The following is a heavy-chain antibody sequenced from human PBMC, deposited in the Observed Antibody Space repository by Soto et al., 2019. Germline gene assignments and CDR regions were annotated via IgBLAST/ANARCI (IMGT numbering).Heavy chain of an antibody. CDR2: IYDSGST. J-gene: IGHJ4*02. Sequence: TLTLTCTITHHSSDRYFWSWLRQPPGKGLEWIGYIYDSGSTIYNPSLKSRVTISVDRPNNQFSLKLRSVTAADTAIYYCAGDIRSGSYRLDYWGQG. CDR3: AGDIRSGSYRLDY. CDR1: HHSSDRYF. V-gene: IGHV4-59*12. D-gene: IGHD1-26*01.